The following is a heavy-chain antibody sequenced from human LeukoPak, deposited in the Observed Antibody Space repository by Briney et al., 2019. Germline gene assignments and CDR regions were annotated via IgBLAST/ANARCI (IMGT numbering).Heavy chain of an antibody. CDR3: ARGDTKATEYFQH. D-gene: IGHD3-10*01. CDR1: GGSISSYY. V-gene: IGHV4-59*06. CDR2: IYYSGST. Sequence: SETLSLTCTVSGGSISSYYWSWIRQPPGKGLEWIGYIYYSGSTYYNPSLKSRVTISVDTSKNQFSLKLSSVTAADTAVYYCARGDTKATEYFQHWGQGTLVTVSS. J-gene: IGHJ1*01.